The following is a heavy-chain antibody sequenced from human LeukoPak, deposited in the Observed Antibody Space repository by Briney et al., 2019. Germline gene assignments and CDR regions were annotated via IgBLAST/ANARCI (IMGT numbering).Heavy chain of an antibody. J-gene: IGHJ4*02. CDR2: IYYSGST. V-gene: IGHV4-39*01. CDR3: ARGATVVTHDY. D-gene: IGHD4-23*01. CDR1: GGSISSSSYY. Sequence: SETLSLTCTVSGGSISSSSYYWGWIRQPPGKGLEWIGSIYYSGSTYYNPSLKSRVTISVDTSKNQFSLKLSSVTAADTAVYYCARGATVVTHDYWGQGLLVTVSS.